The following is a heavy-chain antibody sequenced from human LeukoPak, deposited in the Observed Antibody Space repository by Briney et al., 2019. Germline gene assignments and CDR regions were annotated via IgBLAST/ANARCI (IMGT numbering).Heavy chain of an antibody. Sequence: PSETLSLTCTVSGGSISSHYWSWIRQPPGKGPEWIGYIYYSGSTNYNPSLKSRVTISVDTSKNQFSLKLSSVTAADTAVYYCARGSRTDYYYYMDVWGKGTTVTVSS. CDR1: GGSISSHY. V-gene: IGHV4-59*11. J-gene: IGHJ6*03. CDR2: IYYSGST. CDR3: ARGSRTDYYYYMDV. D-gene: IGHD1-26*01.